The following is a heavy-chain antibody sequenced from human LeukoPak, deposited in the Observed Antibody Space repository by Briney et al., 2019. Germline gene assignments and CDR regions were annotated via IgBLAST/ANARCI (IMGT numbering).Heavy chain of an antibody. CDR3: ARHFGWFDP. CDR2: IYYSGST. J-gene: IGHJ5*02. Sequence: SETLSLTCTVSGGSISSSRYSWGWIRQPPGKGLEWIGSIYYSGSTYYNPSLKSRVTISVDTSKNQFSLKLSSVTAADTAVYYCARHFGWFDPWGQGTLVTVSS. D-gene: IGHD3-3*01. V-gene: IGHV4-39*01. CDR1: GGSISSSRYS.